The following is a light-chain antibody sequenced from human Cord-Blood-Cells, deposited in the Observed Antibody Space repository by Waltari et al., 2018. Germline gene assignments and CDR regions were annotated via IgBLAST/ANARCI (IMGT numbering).Light chain of an antibody. J-gene: IGKJ2*01. CDR2: WAA. CDR1: QSVLYSSNNKNY. CDR3: QQYYSTPHT. V-gene: IGKV4-1*01. Sequence: DIVMTQYPDSLAVSLGERATINCKSSQSVLYSSNNKNYLAWYQQKPGQTPKLLIYWAATRESGVPDRFSGSGSGTDFTLTISSLQAEDVAVYYCQQYYSTPHTFGQGTKLEIK.